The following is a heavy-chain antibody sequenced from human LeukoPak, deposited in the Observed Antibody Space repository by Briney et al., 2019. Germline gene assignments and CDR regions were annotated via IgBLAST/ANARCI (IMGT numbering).Heavy chain of an antibody. CDR3: ARVGPAASIG. D-gene: IGHD2-2*01. Sequence: SETLSLTCTVSGGSISSSSYYWGWIRQPPGKGLEWIGSIYYSGSTYYNPSLKSRVTISVDTSKNQFSLKLSSVTAADTAVYYCARVGPAASIGWGQETLVTVSS. CDR2: IYYSGST. V-gene: IGHV4-39*07. CDR1: GGSISSSSYY. J-gene: IGHJ4*02.